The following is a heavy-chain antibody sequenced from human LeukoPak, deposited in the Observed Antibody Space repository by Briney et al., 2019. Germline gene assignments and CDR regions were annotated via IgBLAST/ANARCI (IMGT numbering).Heavy chain of an antibody. CDR1: GFTFSNAW. CDR2: IKSKTDGGTT. V-gene: IGHV3-15*01. Sequence: GGSLRLSCAASGFTFSNAWMSWVRQAPGKGLEWVGRIKSKTDGGTTDYAAPVKGRFTISRDDSKNTLYLQMNSLKTEDTAVYYCTIRYGDYVGIDYWGQGTLVTVSS. J-gene: IGHJ4*02. CDR3: TIRYGDYVGIDY. D-gene: IGHD4-17*01.